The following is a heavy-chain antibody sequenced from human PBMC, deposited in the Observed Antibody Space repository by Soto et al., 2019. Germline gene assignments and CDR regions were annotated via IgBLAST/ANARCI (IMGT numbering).Heavy chain of an antibody. CDR1: GGSFSGYY. CDR2: INHGGST. D-gene: IGHD3-10*01. J-gene: IGHJ4*02. V-gene: IGHV4-34*01. CDR3: ARLESYYYGSGSFSPSFDY. Sequence: SETLSLTCAVYGGSFSGYYWSWIRQPPGKGLEWIGEINHGGSTNYNPSLKSRVTISVDTSKNQFSLKLSSVTAADTAVYYCARLESYYYGSGSFSPSFDYWGQGTLVTVSS.